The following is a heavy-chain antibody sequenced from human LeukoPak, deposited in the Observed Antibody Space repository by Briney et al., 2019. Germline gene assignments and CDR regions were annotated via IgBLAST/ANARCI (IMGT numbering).Heavy chain of an antibody. V-gene: IGHV4-61*02. J-gene: IGHJ4*02. CDR3: ARGPKTYYYRDSSDY. Sequence: SETLSLTCTVSGGSISSGSYYWSWIRQPAGKGLQWIGRIYTSGSTNYNPSLKSRVTISVDTSKNQFSLKLSSVTAADTAVYYCARGPKTYYYRDSSDYWGQGTLVTVSS. D-gene: IGHD3-10*01. CDR2: IYTSGST. CDR1: GGSISSGSYY.